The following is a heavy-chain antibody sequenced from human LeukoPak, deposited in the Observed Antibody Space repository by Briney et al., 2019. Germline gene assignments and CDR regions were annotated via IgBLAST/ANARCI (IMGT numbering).Heavy chain of an antibody. D-gene: IGHD3-22*01. CDR1: GDSISSSSSY. V-gene: IGHV4-39*07. CDR2: IYYSGST. Sequence: PSETLSLTCTVSGDSISSSSSYWGWIRQPPGEGLEWIGSIYYSGSTNYNPSLKSRVTISVDTSKNQFSLKLSSVTAADTAVYYCARLGTFTYYYDSSGYPQYFDYWGQGTLVTVSS. J-gene: IGHJ4*02. CDR3: ARLGTFTYYYDSSGYPQYFDY.